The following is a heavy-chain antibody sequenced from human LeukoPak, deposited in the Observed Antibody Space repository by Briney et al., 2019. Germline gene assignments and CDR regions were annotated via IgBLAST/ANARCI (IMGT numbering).Heavy chain of an antibody. CDR2: ISSSSSYI. V-gene: IGHV3-21*01. CDR1: GFTFSSYS. J-gene: IGHJ3*02. CDR3: ARDDDEGAFDI. Sequence: PGGSLRLSCAASGFTFSSYSMNWVRQAPGKGLEWVSSISSSSSYIYYADSVKGRFTISRDNARNSLYLQMNSLRAEDTAVYYYARDDDEGAFDIWGQGTMVTVSS. D-gene: IGHD6-6*01.